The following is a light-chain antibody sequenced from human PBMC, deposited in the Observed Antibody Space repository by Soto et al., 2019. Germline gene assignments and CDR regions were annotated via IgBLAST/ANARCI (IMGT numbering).Light chain of an antibody. CDR3: NKYGSSQLN. Sequence: EIVLTQSPGTLSLSPGERATLSCRASQSVSSSYLAWYQQKPGQAPRLLIYGASSRATGIPDRFSGSGSGTDFNITISRLEPEDFAVYYCNKYGSSQLNFGGGTKVDIK. V-gene: IGKV3-20*01. J-gene: IGKJ4*01. CDR2: GAS. CDR1: QSVSSSY.